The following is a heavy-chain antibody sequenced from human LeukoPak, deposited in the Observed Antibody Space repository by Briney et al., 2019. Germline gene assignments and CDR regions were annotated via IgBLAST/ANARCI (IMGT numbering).Heavy chain of an antibody. V-gene: IGHV4-34*01. CDR2: INHSGST. Sequence: NPSETLSLTCTVYGGSFSAYYWSWIRQPPGKGLEWIGEINHSGSTNYNPSLASRVTISVDMSKNQFSLKLSSVTAADTAVYYCAEIAAAGTLFDYWGRGTLVTVSS. D-gene: IGHD6-13*01. CDR3: AEIAAAGTLFDY. J-gene: IGHJ4*02. CDR1: GGSFSAYY.